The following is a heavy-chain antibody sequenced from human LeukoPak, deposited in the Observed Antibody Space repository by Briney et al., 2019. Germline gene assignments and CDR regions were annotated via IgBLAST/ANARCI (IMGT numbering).Heavy chain of an antibody. J-gene: IGHJ4*02. CDR2: IYHSGST. Sequence: SETLSLTCTVSGGSISSYYWSWIRQPPGKGLEWIGEIYHSGSTNYNPSLKSRVTISVDKSKNQFSLKLSSVTAADTAVYYCARVYCSSTSCRHDYWGQGTLVTVSS. CDR3: ARVYCSSTSCRHDY. CDR1: GGSISSYY. D-gene: IGHD2-2*01. V-gene: IGHV4-59*12.